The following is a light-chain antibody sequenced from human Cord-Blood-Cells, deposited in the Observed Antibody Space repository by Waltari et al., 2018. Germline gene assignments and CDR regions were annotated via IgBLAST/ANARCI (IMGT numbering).Light chain of an antibody. Sequence: DIQMTQSPSSLSASVVDRVTITCRANQSISSYLNWYQQKPGKAPKLLIYAASSLQSGVPSRFSGSGSGTDFALTISSLQPEDFATYYCQQSYSTPITFGQGTRLEIK. CDR2: AAS. CDR1: QSISSY. CDR3: QQSYSTPIT. J-gene: IGKJ5*01. V-gene: IGKV1-39*01.